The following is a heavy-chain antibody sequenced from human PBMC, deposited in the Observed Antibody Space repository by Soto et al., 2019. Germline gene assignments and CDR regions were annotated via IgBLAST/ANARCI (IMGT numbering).Heavy chain of an antibody. CDR3: ARSHKWYDLYYFDY. CDR1: GGSISSGGYY. Sequence: LSLTCTVSGGSISSGGYYWSWIRQHPGKGLEWIGYIYYSGSTYYNPSLKSRVTISVDTSKNQFSLKLRSVTAADTAVYYCARSHKWYDLYYFDYWGQGTLVTVSA. D-gene: IGHD3-3*01. J-gene: IGHJ4*02. V-gene: IGHV4-31*03. CDR2: IYYSGST.